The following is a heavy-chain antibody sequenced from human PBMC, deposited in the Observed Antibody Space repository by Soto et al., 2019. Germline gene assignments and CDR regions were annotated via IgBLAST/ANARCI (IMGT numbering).Heavy chain of an antibody. CDR2: IYYSGSN. Sequence: NPSETLSLTCTVSGGSISSYYWSWIRQPPGKGLEWIGYIYYSGSNNYNPSLKSRVTISVDTSKNQFSLKLSSMTAADTAVYYCASVVGGYTYDQYYYYGMDVWDQGTTVTSP. CDR3: ASVVGGYTYDQYYYYGMDV. V-gene: IGHV4-59*01. D-gene: IGHD5-18*01. CDR1: GGSISSYY. J-gene: IGHJ6*02.